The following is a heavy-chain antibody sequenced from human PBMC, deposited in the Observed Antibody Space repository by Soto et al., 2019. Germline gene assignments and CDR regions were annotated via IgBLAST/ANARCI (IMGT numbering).Heavy chain of an antibody. D-gene: IGHD4-17*01. J-gene: IGHJ3*02. CDR3: ARDSDYGDVEYAFDI. CDR2: INPNSGGT. Sequence: GASVKVSCKASGYTFTGYYMHWVRQAPGQGLEWMGWINPNSGGTNYAQKFQGWVTMTRDTSISTAYMELSRLRSDDTAVYYCARDSDYGDVEYAFDIWGQGTMVTVSS. V-gene: IGHV1-2*04. CDR1: GYTFTGYY.